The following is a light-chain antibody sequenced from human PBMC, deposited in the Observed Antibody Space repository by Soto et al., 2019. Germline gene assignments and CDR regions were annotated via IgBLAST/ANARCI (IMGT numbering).Light chain of an antibody. J-gene: IGLJ2*01. V-gene: IGLV2-8*01. CDR2: GVS. CDR3: SSYADSNNLV. CDR1: SSDISIYNY. Sequence: QSVLTQPASVSGSPGQSITISCTGTSSDISIYNYVSWYQQHPGKAPKLMIYGVSKRPSGVPDRFSGSKSGNTASLTVSGLQAEDEADYYCSSYADSNNLVFGGGTKVTVL.